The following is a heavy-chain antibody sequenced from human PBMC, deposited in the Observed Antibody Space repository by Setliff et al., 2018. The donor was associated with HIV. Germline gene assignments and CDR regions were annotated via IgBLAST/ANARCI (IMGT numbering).Heavy chain of an antibody. D-gene: IGHD3-10*01. CDR1: GYTFTSYY. J-gene: IGHJ4*02. CDR3: ARGGYHGFGSYGDS. CDR2: LNPSGDST. V-gene: IGHV1-46*01. Sequence: ASVKVSCKASGYTFTSYYVHWVRQAPGQGLEWVGILNPSGDSTAYAQKFQGRVTMTRDTSTSTVYMELSSLKSDDTAVYYCARGGYHGFGSYGDSWGQGTLVTVSS.